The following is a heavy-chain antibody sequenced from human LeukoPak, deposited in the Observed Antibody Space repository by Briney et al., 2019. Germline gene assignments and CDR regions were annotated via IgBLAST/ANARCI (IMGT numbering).Heavy chain of an antibody. J-gene: IGHJ4*02. CDR1: GGSISSSNW. V-gene: IGHV4-39*01. CDR2: IYYSGST. CDR3: ATIDY. Sequence: SETLSLTCAVSGGSISSSNWWSWVRQPPGKGLEWIGSIYYSGSTYYNPSLKSRVTISVDTSKNQFSLKLSSVTAADTAVYYCATIDYWGQGTLVTVSS.